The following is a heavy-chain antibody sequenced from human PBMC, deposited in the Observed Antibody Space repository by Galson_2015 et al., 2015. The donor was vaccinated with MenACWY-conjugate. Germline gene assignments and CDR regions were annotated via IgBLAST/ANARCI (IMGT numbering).Heavy chain of an antibody. V-gene: IGHV3-23*01. CDR2: ISGSGGST. CDR3: AKVEEVVVTYIYY. Sequence: SLRLSCAASGFTFNSYAMSWVRQAPGKGLEWVSAISGSGGSTYYADSVKGRFTISRDNSKDTLYLQMNSLRAEDTAVYYCAKVEEVVVTYIYYWGQGTLVTVSS. D-gene: IGHD2-21*02. J-gene: IGHJ4*02. CDR1: GFTFNSYA.